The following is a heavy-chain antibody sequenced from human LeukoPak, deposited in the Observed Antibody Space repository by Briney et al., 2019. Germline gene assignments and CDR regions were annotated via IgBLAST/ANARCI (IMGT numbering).Heavy chain of an antibody. Sequence: SETLSLTCTVSGASIGGYFWSWIRQPPGKGLEWIGYISSSGNTNYNPSLKSRVTISVDTSKNQFSLKLSSVTAADTAVYYCATHPPRFCSGGTCSDYWGQGTLVTVSS. V-gene: IGHV4-59*01. CDR1: GASIGGYF. CDR2: ISSSGNT. CDR3: ATHPPRFCSGGTCSDY. J-gene: IGHJ4*02. D-gene: IGHD2-15*01.